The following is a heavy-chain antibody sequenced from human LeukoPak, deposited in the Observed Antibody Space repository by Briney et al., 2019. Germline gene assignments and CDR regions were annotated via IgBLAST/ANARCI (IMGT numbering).Heavy chain of an antibody. D-gene: IGHD3-9*01. CDR1: GYTFTGYY. J-gene: IGHJ3*02. CDR2: MNPNSGGT. Sequence: ASVKVSCKASGYTFTGYYMHWVRQAPGQGLEWMGWMNPNSGGTNYAQKVQGRATMTRDTAISTAYMELSRLRSDDTAVYYCARGIITILGIAFDIWGQGTMVTVSS. V-gene: IGHV1-2*02. CDR3: ARGIITILGIAFDI.